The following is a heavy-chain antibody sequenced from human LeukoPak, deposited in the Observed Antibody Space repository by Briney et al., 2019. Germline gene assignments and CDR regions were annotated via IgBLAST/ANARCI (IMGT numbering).Heavy chain of an antibody. CDR1: GFTFSSYT. CDR2: ISGSGDNT. Sequence: GGSLRLSCAASGFTFSSYTMNWVRQAPGKGLEWVSGISGSGDNTYYADSVKGRFTISRDNSKNTLYLQMNSLRAEDTAVYYCARGGSYLSAFDIWGQGTMVTVSS. J-gene: IGHJ3*02. V-gene: IGHV3-23*01. CDR3: ARGGSYLSAFDI. D-gene: IGHD1-26*01.